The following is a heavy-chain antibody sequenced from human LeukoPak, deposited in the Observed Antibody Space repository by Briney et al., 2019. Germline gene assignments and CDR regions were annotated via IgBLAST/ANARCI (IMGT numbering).Heavy chain of an antibody. J-gene: IGHJ6*02. CDR1: GFTFSSYS. Sequence: GGPLRLSCAASGFTFSSYSMNWVRQAPGKGLEWVSSISSSSSYIYYADSVKGRFTISRDNAKNSLYLQMNSLRAEDTAVYYCARDQRLTGYHYYYGMDVWGQGTTVTVSS. V-gene: IGHV3-21*01. CDR2: ISSSSSYI. CDR3: ARDQRLTGYHYYYGMDV. D-gene: IGHD3-9*01.